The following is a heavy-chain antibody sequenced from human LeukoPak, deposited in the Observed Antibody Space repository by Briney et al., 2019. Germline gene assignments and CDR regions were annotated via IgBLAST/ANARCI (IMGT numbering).Heavy chain of an antibody. D-gene: IGHD4-23*01. J-gene: IGHJ4*02. CDR1: GFTFSPYA. CDR3: ARDADGNADY. V-gene: IGHV3-48*04. CDR2: ISRSSSTI. Sequence: PGGSLGLSCAASGFTFSPYAMNWVRQAPGKGLEWVAYISRSSSTIYYADSVRGRFIISRDDAHNSLYLQMNSLRAEDTAMYYCARDADGNADYWGRGALVTVSS.